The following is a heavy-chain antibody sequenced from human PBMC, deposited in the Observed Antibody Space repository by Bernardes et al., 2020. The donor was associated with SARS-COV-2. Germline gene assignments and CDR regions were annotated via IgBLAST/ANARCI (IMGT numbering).Heavy chain of an antibody. CDR1: VGSLRITDYY. CDR3: ARHGEWELLWPFDY. CDR2: MDYIVNT. Sequence: LSFTSTFPVGSLRITDYYWVWIRQPPVKGLERISSMDYIVNTYYNPSLTSRVTVSVDRSKNQFSLRLSSVTAADTAVYYCARHGEWELLWPFDYWGQGALVTVSS. V-gene: IGHV4-39*01. D-gene: IGHD1-26*01. J-gene: IGHJ4*02.